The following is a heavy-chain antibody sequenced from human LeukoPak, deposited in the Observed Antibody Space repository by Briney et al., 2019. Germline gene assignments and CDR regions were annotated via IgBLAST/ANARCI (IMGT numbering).Heavy chain of an antibody. CDR3: AKEALRYCTNGVCSPFDP. CDR1: GFTFSSYG. J-gene: IGHJ5*02. Sequence: PGGSLRLSCAASGFTFSSYGVHWVRQAPGKGLEWVAVISYDGSNKYYADSVKGRFTISRDNSKNTLYLQMNSLRAEDTAVYYCAKEALRYCTNGVCSPFDPWGQGTLVTVSS. D-gene: IGHD2-8*01. CDR2: ISYDGSNK. V-gene: IGHV3-30*18.